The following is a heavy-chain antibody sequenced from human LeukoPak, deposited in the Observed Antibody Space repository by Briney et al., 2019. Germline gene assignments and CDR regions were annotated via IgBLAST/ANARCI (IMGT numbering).Heavy chain of an antibody. J-gene: IGHJ4*02. Sequence: GGSLRLSCAASGFIFGSCWMSWVRQAPGKGLEWVANIKQDGSQKYYVDSVKGRFTISRDNAKNSLFLQMNNLRAEDTAVYYCANHLACGSTTCPSFDSWGQGTLVTVSS. CDR2: IKQDGSQK. CDR3: ANHLACGSTTCPSFDS. V-gene: IGHV3-7*01. CDR1: GFIFGSCW. D-gene: IGHD2-2*01.